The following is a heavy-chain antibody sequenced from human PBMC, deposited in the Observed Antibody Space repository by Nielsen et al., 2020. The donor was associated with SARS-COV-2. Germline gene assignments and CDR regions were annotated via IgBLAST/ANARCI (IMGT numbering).Heavy chain of an antibody. CDR3: AKARAYDTSGYYSITYSFDY. V-gene: IGHV3-20*04. Sequence: GGSLRLSCAASGFTFDDYGMSWVRQAPGKGLEWVSGINWNGGSIGYADSVKGRFTISRDNAKNSLYLEMNSLRAEDTALYYCAKARAYDTSGYYSITYSFDYWGQGTLVTVSS. J-gene: IGHJ4*02. D-gene: IGHD3-22*01. CDR2: INWNGGSI. CDR1: GFTFDDYG.